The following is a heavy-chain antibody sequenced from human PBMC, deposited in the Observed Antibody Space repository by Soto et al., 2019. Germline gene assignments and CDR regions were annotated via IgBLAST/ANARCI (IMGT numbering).Heavy chain of an antibody. J-gene: IGHJ4*02. CDR3: ANRIAAAGGGFDY. V-gene: IGHV3-74*01. CDR2: INSDGSST. D-gene: IGHD6-13*01. Sequence: GGSLRLSCAASGFAFSSYWMHWVRQAPGKGLVWVSRINSDGSSTSYADSVKGRFTISRDNAENTLYLKMNSLRAEDTAVYYCANRIAAAGGGFDYWGQGTLVTVSS. CDR1: GFAFSSYW.